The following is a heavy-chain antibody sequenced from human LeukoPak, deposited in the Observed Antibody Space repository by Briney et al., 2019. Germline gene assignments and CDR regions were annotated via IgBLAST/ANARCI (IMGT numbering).Heavy chain of an antibody. Sequence: SETLSLTCAVYGGSFSGYYWSWIRQPPGKGLEWIGEINHSGSTNYNPSLKSRVTISVDTSKNQFSLKLSSWTAADTAVYYCARGRGSYDYWGQGTLVTVSS. D-gene: IGHD1-26*01. CDR3: ARGRGSYDY. V-gene: IGHV4-34*01. CDR2: INHSGST. CDR1: GGSFSGYY. J-gene: IGHJ4*02.